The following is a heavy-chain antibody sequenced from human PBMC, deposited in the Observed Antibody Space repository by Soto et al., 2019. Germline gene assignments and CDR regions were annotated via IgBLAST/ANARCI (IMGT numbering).Heavy chain of an antibody. J-gene: IGHJ6*02. CDR3: ERDNLSTATPQYGMDV. V-gene: IGHV4-31*03. CDR2: IYYSGST. CDR1: GGSISSGGYY. Sequence: QVQLQESGPGLVKPSQTLSLTCTVSGGSISSGGYYWSWIRQHPGKGLEWIGYIYYSGSTYYNPSHKSRVTISVDTSKNQFTLKLSSVTAADTAVYYCERDNLSTATPQYGMDVWGQGTTVTVSS.